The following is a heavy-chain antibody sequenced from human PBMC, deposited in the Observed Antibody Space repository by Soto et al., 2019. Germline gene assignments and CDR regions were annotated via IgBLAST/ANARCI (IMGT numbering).Heavy chain of an antibody. Sequence: PGGSLRLSCAAFGFTFSSYSMNWVRQAPGKGLEWVSYISSSSSTIYYADSVKGRFTISRDNAKNSLYLQMNSLRDEDTAVYYCATSLGYYYGMDVWGQGTTVTVSS. CDR3: ATSLGYYYGMDV. CDR2: ISSSSSTI. J-gene: IGHJ6*02. V-gene: IGHV3-48*02. CDR1: GFTFSSYS. D-gene: IGHD7-27*01.